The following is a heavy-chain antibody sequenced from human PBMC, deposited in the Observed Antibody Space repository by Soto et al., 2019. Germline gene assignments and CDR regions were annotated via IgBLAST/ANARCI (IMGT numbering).Heavy chain of an antibody. CDR3: ARQSSGIVVVPFAHDAFDI. CDR1: GGSISSGDYY. V-gene: IGHV4-30-4*01. Sequence: QVQLQESGPGLVKPSQTLSLTCTVSGGSISSGDYYWSWIRQPPGKGLEWIGYIYYSGSTYYNPSLNVRVTISVYTSNKQFSLKLSTVTAADTAVNYCARQSSGIVVVPFAHDAFDILGQGTMVTVSS. CDR2: IYYSGST. D-gene: IGHD2-2*01. J-gene: IGHJ3*02.